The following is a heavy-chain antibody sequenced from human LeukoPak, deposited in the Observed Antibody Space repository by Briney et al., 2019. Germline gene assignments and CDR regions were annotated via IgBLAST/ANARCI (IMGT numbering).Heavy chain of an antibody. CDR2: IYHSGST. J-gene: IGHJ4*02. D-gene: IGHD3-22*01. CDR3: ARHYLDSSGYYHRVFDY. CDR1: GGSISSSNW. V-gene: IGHV4-4*02. Sequence: SETLSLTCAVSGGSISSSNWWSWVRQPPGKGLEWIGEIYHSGSTNYNPSLKSRVTISVDKSKNQFSLKLSSVTAADTAVYYCARHYLDSSGYYHRVFDYWGQGTLVTVSS.